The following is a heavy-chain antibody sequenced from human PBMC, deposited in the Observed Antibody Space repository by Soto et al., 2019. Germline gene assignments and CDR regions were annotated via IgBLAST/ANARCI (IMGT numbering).Heavy chain of an antibody. J-gene: IGHJ4*02. V-gene: IGHV4-59*01. D-gene: IGHD6-6*01. Sequence: SETLSLTCTVSGGSISSYYWSWIRQPPGKGLEWIGYIYYSGSTNYNPSLKSRVTISVDTSKNQFSLKLSSVTAADTAVYYCASALAARPFDFGYYFDYWGQGTLVTVSS. CDR2: IYYSGST. CDR3: ASALAARPFDFGYYFDY. CDR1: GGSISSYY.